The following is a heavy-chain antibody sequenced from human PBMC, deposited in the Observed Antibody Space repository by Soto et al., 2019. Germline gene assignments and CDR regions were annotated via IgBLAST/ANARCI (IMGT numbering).Heavy chain of an antibody. J-gene: IGHJ4*02. D-gene: IGHD3-10*01. CDR1: GFTFSSYS. CDR2: ISSSSSYI. Sequence: GGTLRLSCAASGFTFSSYSMNWVRQAPGKGQEWVSSISSSSSYIYYADSVKGRFTISRDNAKNSLYLQMNSLRAEDTAVYYCATREYYFDYWGQGTLVTVSS. CDR3: ATREYYFDY. V-gene: IGHV3-21*01.